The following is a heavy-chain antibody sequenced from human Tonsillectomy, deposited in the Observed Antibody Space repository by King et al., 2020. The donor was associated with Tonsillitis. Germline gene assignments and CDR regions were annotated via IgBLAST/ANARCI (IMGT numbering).Heavy chain of an antibody. V-gene: IGHV7-4-1*02. CDR3: AREFKRDCSSTSCHFLY. D-gene: IGHD2-2*01. J-gene: IGHJ4*02. CDR1: GYTFTSYA. Sequence: QVQLVESGSELKKPGASVKVSCKASGYTFTSYAMNWVRQAPGHGLEWMGWINTNTGNPTYAQGFTGRFVFSLDTSVTTAYLQISSLKAEDTAVYYCAREFKRDCSSTSCHFLYWGQGTLVTVSS. CDR2: INTNTGNP.